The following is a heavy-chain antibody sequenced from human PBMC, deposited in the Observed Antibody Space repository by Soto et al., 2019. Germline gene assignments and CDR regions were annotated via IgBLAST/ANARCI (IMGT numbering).Heavy chain of an antibody. J-gene: IGHJ6*02. CDR2: INYSGST. D-gene: IGHD3-3*01. Sequence: SETLSLTCTVSGGSISSSGYYWGWIRQPPGKGLEWIGSINYSGSTYSNPSLKSRVTISVDTSKNQFSLKLSSVTAADTAVYYCAREGPLTIFGVVIIPPTNFYGMDVWGQGTTVTVSS. V-gene: IGHV4-39*07. CDR3: AREGPLTIFGVVIIPPTNFYGMDV. CDR1: GGSISSSGYY.